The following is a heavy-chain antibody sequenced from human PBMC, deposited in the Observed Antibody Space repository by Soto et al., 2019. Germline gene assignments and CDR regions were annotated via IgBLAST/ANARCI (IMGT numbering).Heavy chain of an antibody. D-gene: IGHD3-22*01. CDR3: ARLDYYDSSGYWGYFDY. V-gene: IGHV3-30-3*01. Sequence: QVQLVESGGGVVQPGRSLRLSCAASGFTFSSYAMQWVRQAPGKGLEWVAVISYDGSNKYYADSVKGRFTISRDNSKNTLYLQMNSLRAEDTAVYYCARLDYYDSSGYWGYFDYWGQGTLVTVSS. J-gene: IGHJ4*02. CDR1: GFTFSSYA. CDR2: ISYDGSNK.